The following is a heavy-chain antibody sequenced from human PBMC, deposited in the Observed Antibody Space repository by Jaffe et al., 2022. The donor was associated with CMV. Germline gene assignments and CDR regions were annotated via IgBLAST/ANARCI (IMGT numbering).Heavy chain of an antibody. J-gene: IGHJ3*02. CDR1: GFTFSNYG. CDR3: AKDGQRDNQRWDDLDI. Sequence: EGQLLESGGDLVQPGGSLRLSCRASGFTFSNYGMSWVRQAPGKGLEWVSGIGGDGKDRDYAGSVEGRFTISRDNSKNTLFLQMNSLRVEDTAVYYCAKDGQRDNQRWDDLDIWGQGTMVTVSS. CDR2: IGGDGKDR. D-gene: IGHD2-2*01. V-gene: IGHV3-23*01.